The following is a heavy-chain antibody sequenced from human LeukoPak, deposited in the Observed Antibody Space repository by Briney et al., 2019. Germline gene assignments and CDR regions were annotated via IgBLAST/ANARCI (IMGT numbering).Heavy chain of an antibody. J-gene: IGHJ3*02. D-gene: IGHD3-22*01. Sequence: PSETLSLTCTVSGASISKSNYYWGWIRQPPGKGLEWIGSMYYRGSTYYNASLKSRVTISVDTSKNQFSLKLSSVTAADTAVYYCARHPGLSGYLSFGAFDIWGQGTMVTVSS. CDR2: MYYRGST. V-gene: IGHV4-39*01. CDR3: ARHPGLSGYLSFGAFDI. CDR1: GASISKSNYY.